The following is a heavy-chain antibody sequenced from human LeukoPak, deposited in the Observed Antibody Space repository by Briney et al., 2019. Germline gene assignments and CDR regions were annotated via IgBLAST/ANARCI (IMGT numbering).Heavy chain of an antibody. CDR1: GFTFDDYA. Sequence: GGSLRLSCAASGFTFDDYAMHWVRQAPGKGLEWVSGISWNSGSIGYADSVKGRFTISRDNAKNSLYLQMSSLRAEDTALYYCAKDLRGMSDYVWGSYRYGGNYYGMDVWGQGTLVTVSS. D-gene: IGHD3-16*02. CDR2: ISWNSGSI. V-gene: IGHV3-9*01. J-gene: IGHJ6*02. CDR3: AKDLRGMSDYVWGSYRYGGNYYGMDV.